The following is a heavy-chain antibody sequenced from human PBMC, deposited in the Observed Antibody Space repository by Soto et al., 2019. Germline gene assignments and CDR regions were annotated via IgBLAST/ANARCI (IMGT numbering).Heavy chain of an antibody. V-gene: IGHV6-1*01. J-gene: IGHJ6*03. CDR3: ERMTNGGRRREAQRHYYYMDV. CDR1: GDSVSSNSAA. D-gene: IGHD3-16*01. Sequence: PSQTLSLTCAISGDSVSSNSAAWNWIRQSPSRGLEWLGRTYYRSKWYNDYAVSVKSRITINPDTSKNQFSLQLNSVTPEDTAVYYCERMTNGGRRREAQRHYYYMDVWCKGITVTVS. CDR2: TYYRSKWYN.